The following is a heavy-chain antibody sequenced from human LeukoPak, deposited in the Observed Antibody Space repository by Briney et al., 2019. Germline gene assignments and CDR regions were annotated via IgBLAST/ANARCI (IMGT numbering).Heavy chain of an antibody. V-gene: IGHV1-2*02. J-gene: IGHJ5*02. D-gene: IGHD5-12*01. CDR3: ARGIHLTPQWTLVATQSNNWFDP. CDR2: INPNSGGT. CDR1: GYTFTGYY. Sequence: GASVKVSCKASGYTFTGYYMHWVRQAPGQGLEWMGWINPNSGGTNYAQRFQGRVTMTRDTSISTAYMEPSRLRSDDTAVYYCARGIHLTPQWTLVATQSNNWFDPWGQGTLVTVSS.